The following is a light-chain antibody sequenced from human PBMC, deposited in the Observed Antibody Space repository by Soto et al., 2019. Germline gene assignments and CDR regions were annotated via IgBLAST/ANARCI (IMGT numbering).Light chain of an antibody. J-gene: IGKJ3*01. CDR3: QQNDLTPPT. CDR2: AAS. CDR1: QSISTY. Sequence: DIQMTQSPSSLSASVGDSVTITCRASQSISTYLTWYQQKPGKAPNLLINAASNLRSGAPSRFSGRGSGTDVTLTISSLQPEDFATYFCQQNDLTPPTFGPGTKVTMK. V-gene: IGKV1-39*01.